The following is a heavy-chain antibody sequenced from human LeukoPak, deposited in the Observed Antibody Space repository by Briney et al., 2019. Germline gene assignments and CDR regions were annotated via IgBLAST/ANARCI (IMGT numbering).Heavy chain of an antibody. J-gene: IGHJ4*02. CDR1: GFTFSSYW. CDR3: ARDTAGNDY. V-gene: IGHV3-7*01. CDR2: IKQDGSEK. D-gene: IGHD6-19*01. Sequence: GGSLTLSCTASGFTFSSYWMSWVRQAPGKGLEWVANIKQDGSEKYYVDSVKGRFTISRDNAKNSLYLQMSSLRAEDTALYYCARDTAGNDYWGQGTLVTVSS.